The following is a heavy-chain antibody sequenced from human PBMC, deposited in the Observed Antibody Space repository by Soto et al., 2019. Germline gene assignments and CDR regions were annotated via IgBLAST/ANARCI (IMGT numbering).Heavy chain of an antibody. J-gene: IGHJ4*02. CDR3: ARGLYDWGEGPCDY. CDR2: INHSGST. CDR1: GGSFSGYY. V-gene: IGHV4-34*01. D-gene: IGHD3-16*01. Sequence: SETLSLTCAVYGGSFSGYYWSWIRQPPGKGLEWIGEINHSGSTNYNPSLQSRVTISVDTSKNQFSVKLSSVTAADTAVYYCARGLYDWGEGPCDYWGQGTLAPVSS.